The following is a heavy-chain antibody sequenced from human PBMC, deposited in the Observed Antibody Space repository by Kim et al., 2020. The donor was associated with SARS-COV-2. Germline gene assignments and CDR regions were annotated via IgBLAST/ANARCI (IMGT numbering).Heavy chain of an antibody. V-gene: IGHV3-23*05. J-gene: IGHJ4*02. Sequence: TYSADPVKGRFTISRDKSKHTLCLHMSNLRAEDTAIYYCAKASMFRGPFDYWGQGTLVTVSS. CDR2: T. CDR3: AKASMFRGPFDY. D-gene: IGHD3-10*01.